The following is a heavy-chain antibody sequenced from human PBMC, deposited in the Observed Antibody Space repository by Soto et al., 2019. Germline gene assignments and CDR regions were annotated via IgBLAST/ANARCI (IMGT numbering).Heavy chain of an antibody. V-gene: IGHV3-33*01. CDR1: GFSFSSYG. J-gene: IGHJ4*02. D-gene: IGHD2-2*01. Sequence: GGSLRLSCAASGFSFSSYGMHWVRQAPGKGLEWVTLMWYDGSKKYYAESVKGRFTISRDNSKNTLFLQMNSLRAEDTAVYYCARGLRICGSAGCSVNENYYFDYWGQGALVTVSS. CDR2: MWYDGSKK. CDR3: ARGLRICGSAGCSVNENYYFDY.